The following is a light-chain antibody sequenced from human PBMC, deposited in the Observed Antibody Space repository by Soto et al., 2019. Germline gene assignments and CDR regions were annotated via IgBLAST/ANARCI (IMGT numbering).Light chain of an antibody. J-gene: IGKJ1*01. CDR3: QKYNSAPLT. Sequence: DIQMTQSPSSLSASVGDRVTITCRASLGITNYLAWYQQKPGKVPKLLIYAASTLQSGVPSRFSGSGSGTDCTLTISSVQPEDVATYYCQKYNSAPLTFGQGTKVEIK. CDR2: AAS. CDR1: LGITNY. V-gene: IGKV1-27*01.